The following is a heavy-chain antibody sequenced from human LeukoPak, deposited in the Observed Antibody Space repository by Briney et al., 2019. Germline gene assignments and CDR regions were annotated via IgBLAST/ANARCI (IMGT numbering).Heavy chain of an antibody. Sequence: GGSLRLSCAASGFTFSSYGMHWVRQAPGKGLEWVAVISYDGSNKYYADSVKGRFTISRDNSKNTLYLQMNSLRAEDTAVYYCAKSPAGAYCSGGSCLRNYFDYWGQGTLVTVSS. CDR3: AKSPAGAYCSGGSCLRNYFDY. V-gene: IGHV3-30*18. CDR2: ISYDGSNK. D-gene: IGHD2-15*01. J-gene: IGHJ4*02. CDR1: GFTFSSYG.